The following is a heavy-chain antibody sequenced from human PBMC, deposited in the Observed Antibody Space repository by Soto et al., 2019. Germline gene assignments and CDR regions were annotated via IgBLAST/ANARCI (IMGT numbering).Heavy chain of an antibody. CDR3: ARDPDATTVKGAFDI. V-gene: IGHV3-33*01. J-gene: IGHJ3*02. CDR1: GFTFSSYG. CDR2: IWYDGSNK. Sequence: WGSLRLYCAASGFTFSSYGMHRVRQAPGKGLEWVAVIWYDGSNKYYADSVKGRFTISRDNSKNTLYLQMNSLRAEDTAVYYCARDPDATTVKGAFDIWGQGTMVTVSS. D-gene: IGHD4-17*01.